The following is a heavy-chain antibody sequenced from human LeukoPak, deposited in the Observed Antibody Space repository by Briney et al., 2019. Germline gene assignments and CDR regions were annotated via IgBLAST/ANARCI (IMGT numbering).Heavy chain of an antibody. Sequence: GGSLRLSCATSGFTFSSYSMTWVRQAPGKGLDWVPSINSYSSDIYYADSVKGRSTISRDNAKNSLYLQMNSLRAEDTAVYYCARKRSPGAFDIWGQGTMVTVSS. V-gene: IGHV3-21*01. J-gene: IGHJ3*02. CDR1: GFTFSSYS. CDR3: ARKRSPGAFDI. CDR2: INSYSSDI.